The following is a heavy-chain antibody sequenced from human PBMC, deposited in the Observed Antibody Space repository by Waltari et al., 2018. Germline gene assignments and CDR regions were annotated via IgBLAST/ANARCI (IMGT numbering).Heavy chain of an antibody. J-gene: IGHJ4*02. Sequence: QVQLVQSGAEVKKPGASVKVSCKASGYTFTGYYMHWVRQAPGQGLEWMEWINPNSGGTNYEQKFKGRVTMTRDTSISTAYMELSRLRSDDTAVYYCARVRGGLRFLEWLTLDYWGQGTLVTVSS. CDR1: GYTFTGYY. CDR2: INPNSGGT. CDR3: ARVRGGLRFLEWLTLDY. V-gene: IGHV1-2*02. D-gene: IGHD3-3*01.